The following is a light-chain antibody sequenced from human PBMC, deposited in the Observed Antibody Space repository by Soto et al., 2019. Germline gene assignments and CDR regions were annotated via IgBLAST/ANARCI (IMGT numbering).Light chain of an antibody. CDR2: GAF. CDR1: PSVTNY. CDR3: QQRSNWTRT. V-gene: IGKV3-11*01. Sequence: EILLTQSPATLSLSPGERATLSCRASPSVTNYLAWYQQKPGQPPRPLIYGAFNRAAGIPARFSGSGSGTDFTLTISSLQPEDSAVYYCQQRSNWTRTFGHGTKVDIK. J-gene: IGKJ1*01.